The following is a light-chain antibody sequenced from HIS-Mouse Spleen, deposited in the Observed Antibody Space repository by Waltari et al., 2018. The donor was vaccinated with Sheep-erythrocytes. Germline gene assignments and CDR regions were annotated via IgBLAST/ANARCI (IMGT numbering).Light chain of an antibody. CDR3: CSYAGSYTFWV. CDR1: SSDFGGYNY. V-gene: IGLV2-11*01. CDR2: DVS. J-gene: IGLJ3*02. Sequence: QSALTQPRSVSGSPGQSVTISCPGTSSDFGGYNYVSWYQQHPGKAPNLMIYDVSKRPSGVPDRFSGSKSGNTASLTISGLQAEDEADYYCCSYAGSYTFWVFGGGTKLTVL.